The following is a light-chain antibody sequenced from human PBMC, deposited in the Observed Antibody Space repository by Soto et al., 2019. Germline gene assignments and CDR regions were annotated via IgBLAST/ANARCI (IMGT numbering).Light chain of an antibody. Sequence: DIVFTRFSGSPCFSPGERATLSCRASQSVSSYLAWYQQKPGQAPRLLIYDASTRATGIPARFSGSGSGTDFTLTISSLEPEDFAVYYCQQRSNWPPLTFGGGTMVDIK. CDR3: QQRSNWPPLT. CDR2: DAS. J-gene: IGKJ4*01. V-gene: IGKV3-11*01. CDR1: QSVSSY.